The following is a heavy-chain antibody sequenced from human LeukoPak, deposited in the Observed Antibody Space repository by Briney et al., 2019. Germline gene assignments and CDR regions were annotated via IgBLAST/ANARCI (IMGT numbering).Heavy chain of an antibody. J-gene: IGHJ4*02. CDR1: GFTFSSYE. Sequence: PGGSLRLSCAASGFTFSSYEMNWVRQAPGKGLEWVSYISSSGSTIYYADSVKGRFTISRDNAKNSLYLQMNSLRAEDTAVYYCARAPTKNYDILTGYQYFDYWGQGTLVTVSS. D-gene: IGHD3-9*01. CDR2: ISSSGSTI. V-gene: IGHV3-48*03. CDR3: ARAPTKNYDILTGYQYFDY.